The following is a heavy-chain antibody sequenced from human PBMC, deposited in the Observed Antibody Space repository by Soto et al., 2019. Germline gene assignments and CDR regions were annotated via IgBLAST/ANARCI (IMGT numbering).Heavy chain of an antibody. V-gene: IGHV1-2*04. Sequence: QVQLVQSGAEVKKPGASVKVSCKASGYTFTGYYMHWVRQAPGQGLEWMGWINPNSGGTNYAQKFQGWVTMTRDTSISTAYMELSRLRSDDTAVYYCARDYYGSGSYYSYYYGMDVWGQGTTVTVSS. CDR2: INPNSGGT. D-gene: IGHD3-10*01. CDR3: ARDYYGSGSYYSYYYGMDV. J-gene: IGHJ6*02. CDR1: GYTFTGYY.